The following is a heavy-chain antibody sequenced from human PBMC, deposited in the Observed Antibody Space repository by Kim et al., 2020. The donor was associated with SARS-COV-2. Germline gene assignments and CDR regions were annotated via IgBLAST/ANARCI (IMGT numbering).Heavy chain of an antibody. J-gene: IGHJ4*02. Sequence: TTYAESVRGRFTISRDNAKNTVFLQMNSLRADDTALYYCTRDVGSVGDYWGQGTQVTVSS. V-gene: IGHV3-74*03. CDR3: TRDVGSVGDY. D-gene: IGHD3-10*01. CDR2: T.